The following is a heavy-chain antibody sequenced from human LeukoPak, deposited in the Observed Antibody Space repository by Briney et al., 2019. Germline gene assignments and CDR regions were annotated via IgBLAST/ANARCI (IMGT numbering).Heavy chain of an antibody. Sequence: GRSLRLSCAASGFTFSSYGMHWVRQAPGKGLEWVAVISYDGSNKYYADSVKGRFTISRDNSKNTLYLQMNSLRAEDTAVYYCAKAPSIAVAGTYNWFDPWGQGTLVTVSS. V-gene: IGHV3-30*18. CDR3: AKAPSIAVAGTYNWFDP. D-gene: IGHD6-19*01. CDR1: GFTFSSYG. J-gene: IGHJ5*02. CDR2: ISYDGSNK.